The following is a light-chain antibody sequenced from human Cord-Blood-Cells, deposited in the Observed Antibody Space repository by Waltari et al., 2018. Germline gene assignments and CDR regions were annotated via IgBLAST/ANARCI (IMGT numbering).Light chain of an antibody. J-gene: IGKJ1*01. Sequence: EIVLTQSPGTLSLSPGERATLPCRASQSVSSSYLAWYQQKPGQAPRLLIYGASSRATGIPDRFSGSGSGTDFTLTISRLEPEDFAVYYCQQDGSSPPWTFGQGTKVEIK. CDR1: QSVSSSY. CDR3: QQDGSSPPWT. V-gene: IGKV3-20*01. CDR2: GAS.